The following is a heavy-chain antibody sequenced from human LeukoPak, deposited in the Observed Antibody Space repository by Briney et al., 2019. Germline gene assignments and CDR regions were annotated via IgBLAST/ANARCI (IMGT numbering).Heavy chain of an antibody. D-gene: IGHD3-10*01. CDR3: ARTPYASGSYFFDY. J-gene: IGHJ4*02. V-gene: IGHV3-66*01. CDR2: IYFDGST. CDR1: GFTFSSYW. Sequence: PGGSLRLSCAASGFTFSSYWMSWVRQAPGKGLEWVSIIYFDGSTYYADSVKGRFTVSRDNSKNTLYLQMNSLRAEDTAVYYCARTPYASGSYFFDYWGQGTLVTVSS.